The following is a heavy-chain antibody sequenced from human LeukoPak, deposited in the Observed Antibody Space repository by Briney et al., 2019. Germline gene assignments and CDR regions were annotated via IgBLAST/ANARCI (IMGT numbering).Heavy chain of an antibody. CDR2: IYYSGST. Sequence: SETLSLTCNVSGGSISRSSYYWVWIRQPPGRGLEWIGSIYYSGSTYYNPSLKSRVTISVDTSKNQFSLKLSSVTAADTAIYYCAGDGSGYYQQDYWGQGTLVTVSS. D-gene: IGHD3-22*01. V-gene: IGHV4-39*07. J-gene: IGHJ4*02. CDR1: GGSISRSSYY. CDR3: AGDGSGYYQQDY.